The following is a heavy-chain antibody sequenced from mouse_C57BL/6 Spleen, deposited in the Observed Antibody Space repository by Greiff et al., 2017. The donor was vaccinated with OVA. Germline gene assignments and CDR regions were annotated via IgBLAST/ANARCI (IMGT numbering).Heavy chain of an antibody. D-gene: IGHD1-1*01. Sequence: DVKLVESGAELVKPGASVKLSCTASGFNIKDYYMHWVKQRTEQGLEWIGRIDPEDGETKYAPKFPGKATITADPSSHKAYLQLSSLTSEDTAVYYCARSYGSSYVYYAMDYWGQGTSVTVSS. CDR1: GFNIKDYY. V-gene: IGHV14-2*01. CDR3: ARSYGSSYVYYAMDY. CDR2: IDPEDGET. J-gene: IGHJ4*01.